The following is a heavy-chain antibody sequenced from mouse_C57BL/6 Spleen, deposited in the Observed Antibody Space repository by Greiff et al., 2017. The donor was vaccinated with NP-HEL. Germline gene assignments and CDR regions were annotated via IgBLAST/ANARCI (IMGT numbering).Heavy chain of an antibody. V-gene: IGHV1-80*01. CDR1: GYAFSSYW. D-gene: IGHD1-2*01. J-gene: IGHJ2*01. CDR3: AREVRTTAFDY. CDR2: IYPGDGDT. Sequence: QVQLQQSGAELVKPGASVKISCKASGYAFSSYWMNWVKQRPGKGLEWIGQIYPGDGDTNYNGKFKGKATLTADKSSSTAYMQLSSLTSEDSAVYFCAREVRTTAFDYWGQGTTLTVSS.